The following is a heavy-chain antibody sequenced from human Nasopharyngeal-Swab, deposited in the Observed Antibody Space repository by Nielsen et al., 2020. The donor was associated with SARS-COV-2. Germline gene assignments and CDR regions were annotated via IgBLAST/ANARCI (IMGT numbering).Heavy chain of an antibody. CDR3: AKEGGMRRYCSTSRCYATLFCDF. V-gene: IGHV3-23*01. D-gene: IGHD2-2*01. Sequence: VRQAPGKGLEWVSTISGSGGGTYYADSVKGRFAISRDNSKNTLYLRMNSLRAEDTAVYYCAKEGGMRRYCSTSRCYATLFCDFWGQGTLVTVSS. J-gene: IGHJ4*02. CDR2: ISGSGGGT.